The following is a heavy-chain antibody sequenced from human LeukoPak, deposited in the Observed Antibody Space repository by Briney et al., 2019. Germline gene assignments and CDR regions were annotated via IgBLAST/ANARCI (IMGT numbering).Heavy chain of an antibody. V-gene: IGHV3-21*01. CDR3: ARDRDIVVVPAPLDY. CDR2: ISSSSSYI. Sequence: GGSLRLSSAASGFTFSSYSMNWVRQAPGKGLEWVSSISSSSSYIYYAESVKGRFTISRDNAKNSLYLQMNSLRAEDTAVYYCARDRDIVVVPAPLDYWGQGTLVTVSS. D-gene: IGHD2-2*01. J-gene: IGHJ4*02. CDR1: GFTFSSYS.